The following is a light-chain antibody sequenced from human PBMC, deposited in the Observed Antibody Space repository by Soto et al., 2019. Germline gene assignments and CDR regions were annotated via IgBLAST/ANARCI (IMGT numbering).Light chain of an antibody. CDR3: QQYNKWPRWT. Sequence: EIVMTQSPATLSVSPGETVTLSCRASQSVNSNLAWYQQKPGQAPRLLIYGASTRATDISARFSGSGSGTEFTLTISSLQSEDFAVYYCQQYNKWPRWTFGQGTKVEIK. CDR2: GAS. V-gene: IGKV3-15*01. J-gene: IGKJ1*01. CDR1: QSVNSN.